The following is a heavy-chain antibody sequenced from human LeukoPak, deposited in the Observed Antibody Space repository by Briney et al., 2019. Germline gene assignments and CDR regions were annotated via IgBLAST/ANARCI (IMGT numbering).Heavy chain of an antibody. D-gene: IGHD6-19*01. J-gene: IGHJ4*02. CDR3: ARAPPYSSGWYSF. V-gene: IGHV3-11*01. Sequence: RGSLRLSCAASGFTFSDYYMSWIRQAPGKGLEWVSYISSSGSTIYYADSVKGRFTISRDNAKNSLYLQMNSLRAEDTAVYYCARAPPYSSGWYSFWGQGTLVTVSS. CDR2: ISSSGSTI. CDR1: GFTFSDYY.